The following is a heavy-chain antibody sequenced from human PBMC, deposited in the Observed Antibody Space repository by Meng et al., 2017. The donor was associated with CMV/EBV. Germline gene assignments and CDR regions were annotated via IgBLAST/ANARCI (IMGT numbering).Heavy chain of an antibody. Sequence: LKISCAASGFIFSDYYMSWIRQAPGKGLEWGSDISSSGSTIYYADSQKGRYTIPSDNAKNTLYLQMNSQRAEDTALYYCARAHYCSSNRCYTDCYYYDLDVWGQGTTVTVSS. CDR3: ARAHYCSSNRCYTDCYYYDLDV. J-gene: IGHJ6*02. D-gene: IGHD2-2*02. CDR1: GFIFSDYY. V-gene: IGHV3-11*01. CDR2: ISSSGSTI.